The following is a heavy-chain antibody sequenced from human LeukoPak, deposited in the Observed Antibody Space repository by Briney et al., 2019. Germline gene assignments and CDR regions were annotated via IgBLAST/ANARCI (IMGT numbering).Heavy chain of an antibody. J-gene: IGHJ5*02. V-gene: IGHV3-53*01. CDR1: GFTFSSYA. CDR3: ARRHDL. CDR2: IYTSGGT. Sequence: PGGSLRLSCAASGFTFSSYAMHWVRQAPGKGLEWVSIIYTSGGTYHANSVKGRFTVFKDNSKNSVYLQMNYLRVEDSAVYYCARRHDLWGQGALVTVSS.